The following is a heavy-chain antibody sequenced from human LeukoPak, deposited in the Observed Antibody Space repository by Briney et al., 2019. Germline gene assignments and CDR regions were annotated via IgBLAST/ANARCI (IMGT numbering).Heavy chain of an antibody. CDR2: ISSSSSYI. D-gene: IGHD2-2*01. CDR1: GFTFSSYS. Sequence: GGSLRLSCEVSGFTFSSYSMNWVRQAPGKGLEWVSSISSSSSYIYYADSVKGRFTISRDNAKNSLYLQMNSLRAEDTAVYYCAMIVVVPAAMYGDDAFDIWGQGTMVTVSS. J-gene: IGHJ3*02. V-gene: IGHV3-21*01. CDR3: AMIVVVPAAMYGDDAFDI.